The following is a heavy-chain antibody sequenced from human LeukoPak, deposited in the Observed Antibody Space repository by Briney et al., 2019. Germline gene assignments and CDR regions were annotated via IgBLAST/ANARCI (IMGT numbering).Heavy chain of an antibody. V-gene: IGHV4-59*01. CDR2: IYYSGST. CDR3: AGGYKYWYFDL. D-gene: IGHD1-1*01. CDR1: GGSISSYY. Sequence: SETLSLTCTIPGGSISSYYWSWIRQPPGKGLEWIGYIYYSGSTNYNPSLKSRVTISVDTSKNQFSLKLSSVTAADTAVYYCAGGYKYWYFDLWGRGTLVAVSS. J-gene: IGHJ2*01.